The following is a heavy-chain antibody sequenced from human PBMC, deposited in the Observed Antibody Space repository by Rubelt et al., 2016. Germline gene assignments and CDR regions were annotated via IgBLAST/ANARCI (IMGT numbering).Heavy chain of an antibody. Sequence: EVQLVESGGGLIQPGGSLRLSCVASGFAVSSNYMCWVRQAPGKGLEWVSLLYSSGNTLYADPVNGRFTISRDHSKNNLYLQMNSLRVEDTAVYYCARSLYDNNGYSGQGTLVTVSS. J-gene: IGHJ4*02. CDR2: LYSSGNT. D-gene: IGHD2-8*01. CDR3: ARSLYDNNGY. V-gene: IGHV3-53*01. CDR1: GFAVSSNY.